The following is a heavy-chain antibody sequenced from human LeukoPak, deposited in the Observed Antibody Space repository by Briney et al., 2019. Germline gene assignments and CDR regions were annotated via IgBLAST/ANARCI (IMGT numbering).Heavy chain of an antibody. Sequence: ASVKVSCKASRYTFTSYFMHWVRQAPGQGLEWLGMINPSGSTTTYAQKFQGRVTMTRDTSTSTVYMELSSLRSEDTAVYYCARETSDSWGQGTLVTVSS. J-gene: IGHJ5*01. CDR2: INPSGSTT. D-gene: IGHD1-1*01. CDR1: RYTFTSYF. V-gene: IGHV1-46*01. CDR3: ARETSDS.